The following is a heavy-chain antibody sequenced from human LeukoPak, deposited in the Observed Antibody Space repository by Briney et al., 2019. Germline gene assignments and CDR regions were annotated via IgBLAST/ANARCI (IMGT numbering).Heavy chain of an antibody. D-gene: IGHD3-10*01. Sequence: SETLSLTCTVSGYSISNDYYWGWIRQPPGKGLEWIGSIYHSGSTYYNPSRKSRVTISVDTSKHQFSLKLSSVTAADTAVYYCAREGLWFGESPGYFDYWGQGTLVTVSS. V-gene: IGHV4-38-2*02. CDR2: IYHSGST. J-gene: IGHJ4*02. CDR1: GYSISNDYY. CDR3: AREGLWFGESPGYFDY.